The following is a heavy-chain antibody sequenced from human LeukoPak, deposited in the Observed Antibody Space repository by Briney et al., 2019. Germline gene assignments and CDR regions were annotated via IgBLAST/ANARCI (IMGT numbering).Heavy chain of an antibody. CDR1: GGSFSGDY. D-gene: IGHD3-16*02. CDR3: ARGLSYDYVWGSYRRPKYFDY. J-gene: IGHJ4*02. Sequence: SETLSLTCAVYGGSFSGDYWSSIRQRPGKGLECIGEINHGVSANYNPSLKSRVTISVDTSKNQFSLKLSSVTAADTAVYYCARGLSYDYVWGSYRRPKYFDYWGQGTLVTVSS. CDR2: INHGVSA. V-gene: IGHV4-34*01.